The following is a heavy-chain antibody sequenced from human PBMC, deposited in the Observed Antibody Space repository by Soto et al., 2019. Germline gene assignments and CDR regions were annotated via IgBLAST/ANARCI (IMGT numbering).Heavy chain of an antibody. CDR3: ARQKSTVNYYYYYYGMDV. CDR2: IYYSGST. CDR1: GGSISSSSYY. V-gene: IGHV4-39*01. Sequence: SETLSLTCTVSGGSISSSSYYWGCIRQPPGKGLEWIGSIYYSGSTYYNPSLKSRVTISVDTSKNQFSLKLSSVTAADMAVYYCARQKSTVNYYYYYYGMDVWGQGTTVT. J-gene: IGHJ6*02. D-gene: IGHD4-17*01.